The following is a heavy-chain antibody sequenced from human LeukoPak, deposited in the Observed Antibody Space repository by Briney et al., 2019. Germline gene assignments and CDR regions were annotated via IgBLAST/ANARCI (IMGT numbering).Heavy chain of an antibody. Sequence: GGSLRLSCVASGFTFSTYAMHWVRQAPGKGLEWVSAISGSGGSTYYADSVKGRFTISRDNSKNTLYLQMNSLRAENTAVYYCAKDNAIFGVVNDAFDIWGQGTMVTVSS. V-gene: IGHV3-23*01. CDR3: AKDNAIFGVVNDAFDI. CDR2: ISGSGGST. J-gene: IGHJ3*02. D-gene: IGHD3-3*01. CDR1: GFTFSTYA.